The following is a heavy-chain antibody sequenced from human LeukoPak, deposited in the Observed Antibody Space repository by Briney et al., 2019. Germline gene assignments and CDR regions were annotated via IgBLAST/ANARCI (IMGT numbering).Heavy chain of an antibody. CDR1: GFTFGTYS. CDR2: ISGSGGST. V-gene: IGHV3-23*01. D-gene: IGHD5-24*01. J-gene: IGHJ4*02. Sequence: PGGSLRLSCAASGFTFGTYSMNWVRQAPGKGLEWVSAISGSGGSTYYADSVKGRFTISRDNSKNTLYLQMNSLRAEDTAVYYCAKDSEREMATTLFDYWGQGTLVTVSS. CDR3: AKDSEREMATTLFDY.